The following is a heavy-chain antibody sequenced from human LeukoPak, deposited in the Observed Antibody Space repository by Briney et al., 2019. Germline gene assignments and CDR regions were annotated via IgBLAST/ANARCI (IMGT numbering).Heavy chain of an antibody. J-gene: IGHJ4*02. CDR2: ISGSGGST. V-gene: IGHV3-23*01. CDR3: AKGKTGDRGRVFDY. D-gene: IGHD7-27*01. Sequence: PGGSLRLSCAASGFTLNLYAMSWVRQAPREGREWVSVISGSGGSTYYADSVKGRFTTTRDNSKNTLYLQMNSRRAEDTAVYYCAKGKTGDRGRVFDYGGRGTLVSVS. CDR1: GFTLNLYA.